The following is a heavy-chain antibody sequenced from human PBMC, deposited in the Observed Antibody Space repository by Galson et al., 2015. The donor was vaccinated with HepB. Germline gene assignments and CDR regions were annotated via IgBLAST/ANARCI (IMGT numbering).Heavy chain of an antibody. D-gene: IGHD2-2*01. Sequence: LRLSCAASGFSVGSNYMSWVRQAPGKGLEWVSLIYSGGSTQYADSVKGRFTISRDKSKNALYLQMNSLRAEDTALYYCAARSTSCPNWGQGTLVTVSS. J-gene: IGHJ4*02. CDR1: GFSVGSNY. CDR2: IYSGGST. CDR3: AARSTSCPN. V-gene: IGHV3-66*01.